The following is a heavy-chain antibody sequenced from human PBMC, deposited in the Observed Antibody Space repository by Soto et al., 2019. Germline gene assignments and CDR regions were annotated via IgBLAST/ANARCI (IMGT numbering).Heavy chain of an antibody. J-gene: IGHJ4*02. D-gene: IGHD5-12*01. CDR1: GFTFSNAW. V-gene: IGHV3-15*01. Sequence: KPGGSLRLSCAASGFTFSNAWMSWVRQAPGKGLEWVGRIKSKTDGGTTDYAAPVKGRFTISRDDSKNTLYLQMNSLKTEDTAVYYCTTDIGGDYSGYDDSFDYWGQGTLVTVSS. CDR3: TTDIGGDYSGYDDSFDY. CDR2: IKSKTDGGTT.